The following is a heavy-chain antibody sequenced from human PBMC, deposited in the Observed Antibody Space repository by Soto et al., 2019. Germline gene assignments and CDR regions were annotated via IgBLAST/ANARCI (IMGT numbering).Heavy chain of an antibody. V-gene: IGHV3-7*01. J-gene: IGHJ4*02. D-gene: IGHD3-3*01. CDR1: GFTFSSCW. Sequence: GGSLRLSCAASGFTFSSCWMSWVRQAPGKGLEWVANIKQDGSEKYYVDSVKGRFTISRDNAKNSLYLQMNSLRAEDTAVYYCARDRGVLRFLEWLLSTYYFDYWGQGTLVTVSS. CDR3: ARDRGVLRFLEWLLSTYYFDY. CDR2: IKQDGSEK.